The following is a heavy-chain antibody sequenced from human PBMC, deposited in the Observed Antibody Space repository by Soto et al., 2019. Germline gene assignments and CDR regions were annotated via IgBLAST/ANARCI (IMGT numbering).Heavy chain of an antibody. V-gene: IGHV3-30*18. CDR1: GFTFSAYG. Sequence: TGGSLRLSCVGSGFTFSAYGMHWVRQAPGKGLEWVAVISHDGSNEYYADSVKGRCTISRDNSKNTVNLQMNSLRADDTAVYYCAKDLRNFYYYGMDVWGRGTTVTVSS. CDR3: AKDLRNFYYYGMDV. D-gene: IGHD4-17*01. J-gene: IGHJ6*02. CDR2: ISHDGSNE.